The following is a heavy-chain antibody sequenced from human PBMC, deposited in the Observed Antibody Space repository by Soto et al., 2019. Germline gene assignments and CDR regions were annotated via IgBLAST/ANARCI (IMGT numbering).Heavy chain of an antibody. CDR1: GGTFSSYA. V-gene: IGHV1-69*01. CDR2: IIPIFGTA. D-gene: IGHD6-19*01. J-gene: IGHJ3*02. CDR3: AGEDPKKQWLVRVAFDI. Sequence: QVQLVQSGAEVKKPGSSVKVSCKASGGTFSSYAISWVRQAPGQGLEWMGGIIPIFGTANYAQKFQGRVTITADESTSTAYMELSSLRSEDTAVYYCAGEDPKKQWLVRVAFDIWGQGTMVTVSS.